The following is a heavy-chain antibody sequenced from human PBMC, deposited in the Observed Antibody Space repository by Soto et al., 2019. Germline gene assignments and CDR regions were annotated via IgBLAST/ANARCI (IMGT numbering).Heavy chain of an antibody. D-gene: IGHD3-10*01. CDR3: AIVNYYGSGRGYGMDV. Sequence: PSETLSLTCTVSGGSMSEYYWSWIRQPPGKGLEWIGHIYHIGSTTYTPSLKSRLTISLDKSKNQFSLKLNSVTAADTAVYRCAIVNYYGSGRGYGMDVWGQGTTVTVSS. J-gene: IGHJ6*02. CDR2: IYHIGST. CDR1: GGSMSEYY. V-gene: IGHV4-59*01.